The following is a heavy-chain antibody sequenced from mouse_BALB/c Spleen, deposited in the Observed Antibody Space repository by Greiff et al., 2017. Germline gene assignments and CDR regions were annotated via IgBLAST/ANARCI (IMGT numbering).Heavy chain of an antibody. Sequence: VKQSCKASGYTFTSHWMHWVKQRPGQGLEWIGEINPSNGRTNYNEKFKSKATLTVDKSSSTAYMQLSSLTSEDSAVYYCAYGNYAMDYWGQGTSVTVSS. CDR1: GYTFTSHW. V-gene: IGHV1S81*02. CDR2: INPSNGRT. D-gene: IGHD2-1*01. CDR3: AYGNYAMDY. J-gene: IGHJ4*01.